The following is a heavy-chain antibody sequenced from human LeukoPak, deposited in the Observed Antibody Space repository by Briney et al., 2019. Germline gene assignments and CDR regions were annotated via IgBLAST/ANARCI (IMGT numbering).Heavy chain of an antibody. CDR3: ERVRGGNRGDAFDI. CDR1: AFTFSSYG. J-gene: IGHJ3*02. Sequence: GGTLRLSCAASAFTFSSYGMGWVRQAPGKGLDWVSSISGSGAGTYYADSVKGRFTISRDNSKNTLYVQMKSLGAEDTALYYCERVRGGNRGDAFDIWGQGTMVTVSS. D-gene: IGHD4-23*01. V-gene: IGHV3-23*01. CDR2: ISGSGAGT.